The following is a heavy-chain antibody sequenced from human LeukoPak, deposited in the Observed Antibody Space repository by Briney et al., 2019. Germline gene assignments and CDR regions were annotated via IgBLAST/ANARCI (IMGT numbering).Heavy chain of an antibody. CDR2: ISESSSHT. D-gene: IGHD5-24*01. CDR1: GFVFSGYS. Sequence: GGSLRLSCAASGFVFSGYSINWVRQAPGKGLEGVSYISESSSHTYYVDSVKGRFTISRDNAKNSLHLQMSSLRAEDTGIYYCARDRAVKARIGGMDVWGQGTTVIVSS. J-gene: IGHJ6*02. V-gene: IGHV3-21*06. CDR3: ARDRAVKARIGGMDV.